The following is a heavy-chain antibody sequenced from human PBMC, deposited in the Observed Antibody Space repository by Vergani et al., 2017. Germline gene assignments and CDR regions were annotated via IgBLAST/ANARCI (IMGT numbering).Heavy chain of an antibody. CDR1: GFPFSDYG. Sequence: QVQLVESGGGEVQPGRSLRLSCSAAGFPFSDYGVHWVRQAPGKGLEWVPVISYDGNKKNYADSVKGRFTISRDNSKNTLYLEMNALGAEDTAVYYCEREFLTRVTTLDYYYIGVWGTGTTV. CDR2: ISYDGNKK. CDR3: EREFLTRVTTLDYYYIGV. V-gene: IGHV3-30*03. D-gene: IGHD1-1*01. J-gene: IGHJ6*03.